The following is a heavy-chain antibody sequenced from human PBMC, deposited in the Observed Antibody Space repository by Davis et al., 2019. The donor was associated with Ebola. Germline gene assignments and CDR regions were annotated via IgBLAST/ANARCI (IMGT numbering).Heavy chain of an antibody. D-gene: IGHD3-16*02. J-gene: IGHJ3*02. Sequence: MPGGSLRLSCTVSGGSISSYYWSWIRQPPGKGLEWIGYIYYSGSTNYNPSLKSRVTISVDTSKNQFSLRLRSVTAADTAVYYCARFITFGGVIVEWLAFDIWGQGTMVTVSS. CDR3: ARFITFGGVIVEWLAFDI. V-gene: IGHV4-59*01. CDR1: GGSISSYY. CDR2: IYYSGST.